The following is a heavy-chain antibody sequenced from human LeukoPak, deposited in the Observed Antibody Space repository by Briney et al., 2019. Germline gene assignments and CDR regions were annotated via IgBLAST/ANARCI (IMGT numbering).Heavy chain of an antibody. V-gene: IGHV3-7*03. CDR1: GFTFSTYC. Sequence: GGSLRLSCAASGFTFSTYCMSWVRQAPGKGLEWVANIKQDGSEKYYVDSVKGRFTISRDNAKNSLYLQMNSLRAEDTAVYYCVLSSRGRGGNDYWGQGTLVTVSS. CDR3: VLSSRGRGGNDY. J-gene: IGHJ4*02. D-gene: IGHD3-16*01. CDR2: IKQDGSEK.